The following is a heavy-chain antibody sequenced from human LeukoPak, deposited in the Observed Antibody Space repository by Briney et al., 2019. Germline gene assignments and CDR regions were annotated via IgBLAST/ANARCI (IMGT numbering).Heavy chain of an antibody. CDR1: GFTFSSYS. CDR3: AKRANSSGWYVPFFDY. V-gene: IGHV3-48*01. CDR2: ISSSANTI. D-gene: IGHD6-19*01. Sequence: GGSLRLSCAASGFTFSSYSMNWVRQAPGKGLEWVSYISSSANTIYYADSVKGRFTISRDKSKNTLYLQMNSLRAEDTAVYYCAKRANSSGWYVPFFDYWGQGTLVTVSS. J-gene: IGHJ4*02.